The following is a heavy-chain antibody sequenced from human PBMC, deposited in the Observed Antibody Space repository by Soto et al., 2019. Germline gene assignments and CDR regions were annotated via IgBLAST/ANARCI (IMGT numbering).Heavy chain of an antibody. V-gene: IGHV3-74*01. CDR1: GFTFNSYW. CDR2: LNSDGSSK. CDR3: ARGLKNYCAMDV. D-gene: IGHD3-16*01. J-gene: IGHJ6*02. Sequence: EVQLVESGGGLVQPGGSLRLSCAASGFTFNSYWMHWVRQAPGKGLVWVSRLNSDGSSKYYGDSMKGRFTISRDNAENTVYLQMNSLRDEDTAVYFCARGLKNYCAMDVWGQGTTVTVSS.